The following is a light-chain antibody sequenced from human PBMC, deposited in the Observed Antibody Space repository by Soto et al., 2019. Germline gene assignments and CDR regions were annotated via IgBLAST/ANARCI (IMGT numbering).Light chain of an antibody. CDR3: QQRSASST. CDR2: DAS. Sequence: EIVLTQSPVTLSLSPGERATLSCMASQTVSYQLSWYQQKLGQAPSLPLYDASRRVTGIPARFSGRGSGTDFTLALSSLEPEDFAVYDCQQRSASSTFGQGTRLEIK. V-gene: IGKV3-11*01. J-gene: IGKJ5*01. CDR1: QTVSYQ.